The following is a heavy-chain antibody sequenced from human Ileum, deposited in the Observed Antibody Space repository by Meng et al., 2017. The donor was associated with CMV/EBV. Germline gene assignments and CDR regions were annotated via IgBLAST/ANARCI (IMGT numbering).Heavy chain of an antibody. J-gene: IGHJ5*02. Sequence: VQYFGSGVCADKPSLSLCLSCGMRDCNFSKYEWSWVRQAPGQGPHLCAFIHRDDFTTHYLDSVKGRFTVSIADSKHTMYLLMNNLTVEETALYCSPKHSFSNSVTWGQGTLVTVSS. CDR2: IHRDDFTT. CDR3: PKHSFSNSVT. V-gene: IGHV3-NL1*01. D-gene: IGHD3-3*01. CDR1: DCNFSKYE.